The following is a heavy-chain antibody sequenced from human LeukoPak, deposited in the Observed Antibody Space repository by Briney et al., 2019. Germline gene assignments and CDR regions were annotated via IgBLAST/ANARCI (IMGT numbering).Heavy chain of an antibody. CDR1: GYTFTGYY. V-gene: IGHV1-2*02. CDR2: INPNSGGT. D-gene: IGHD2-2*01. CDR3: ARETGDCSSTSCYLYMDV. J-gene: IGHJ6*03. Sequence: ASVKVSCKASGYTFTGYYMHWVRQAPGQGLEWMGWINPNSGGTNYAQKFQGRVTMTRDTSISTASMELSRLRSDDTAVYYCARETGDCSSTSCYLYMDVWGKGTTVTVSS.